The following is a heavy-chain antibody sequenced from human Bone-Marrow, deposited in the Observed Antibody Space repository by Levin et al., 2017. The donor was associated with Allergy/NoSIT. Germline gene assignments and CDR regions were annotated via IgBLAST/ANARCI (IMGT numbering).Heavy chain of an antibody. Sequence: GESLKISCEGSGFTFSNSWMSWVRQAPGRGLEWVARIKGKIDGVTADYAVPVKGRFTISRDDSKKTLYLQMDSLKTEDTGVYYCTTDGAMVVVPAAIGYWGQGALVTVSS. CDR1: GFTFSNSW. CDR2: IKGKIDGVTA. V-gene: IGHV3-15*01. J-gene: IGHJ4*02. CDR3: TTDGAMVVVPAAIGY. D-gene: IGHD2-2*01.